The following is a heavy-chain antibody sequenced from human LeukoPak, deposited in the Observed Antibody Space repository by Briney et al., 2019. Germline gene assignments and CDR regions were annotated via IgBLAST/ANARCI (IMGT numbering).Heavy chain of an antibody. CDR3: ARLSIQRHCSGGSCYGENYYYGMDV. Sequence: PSETLSLTCTVSGGSISSYYWSWIRQPPGKGLEWIGYIYYSGSTNYNPSLKSRVTISVDTSKNQFSLKLSSVTAADTAVYYCARLSIQRHCSGGSCYGENYYYGMDVWGQGTMVTVSS. CDR2: IYYSGST. D-gene: IGHD2-15*01. CDR1: GGSISSYY. J-gene: IGHJ6*02. V-gene: IGHV4-59*08.